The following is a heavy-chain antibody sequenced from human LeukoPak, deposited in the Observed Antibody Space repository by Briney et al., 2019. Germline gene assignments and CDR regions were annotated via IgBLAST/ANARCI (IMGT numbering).Heavy chain of an antibody. Sequence: SETLSLTCAVYGGSFSGYYWSWIRQPPGKGLEWIGEINHSGSTNYNPSLKSRVTISVDTSKNQFSLKLSSVTAADTAVYYCARRRYCSGDSCSHFDYWGQGTLVTVSS. D-gene: IGHD2-15*01. CDR3: ARRRYCSGDSCSHFDY. CDR1: GGSFSGYY. CDR2: INHSGST. J-gene: IGHJ4*02. V-gene: IGHV4-34*01.